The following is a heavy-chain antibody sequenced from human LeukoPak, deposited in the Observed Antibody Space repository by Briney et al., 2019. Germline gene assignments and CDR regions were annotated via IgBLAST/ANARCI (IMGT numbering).Heavy chain of an antibody. J-gene: IGHJ3*02. V-gene: IGHV1-69*05. D-gene: IGHD7-27*01. CDR1: GDTFDTYT. Sequence: SSVKVSCKASGDTFDTYTISWVRQVPGQWLEWMGGFIPAFNTAHYARKFQGRVTITMDASTTTDFMEMSSLRFEDTAVYYCVRDKGLTGDTCAFDIWGQGTMVTVSS. CDR3: VRDKGLTGDTCAFDI. CDR2: FIPAFNTA.